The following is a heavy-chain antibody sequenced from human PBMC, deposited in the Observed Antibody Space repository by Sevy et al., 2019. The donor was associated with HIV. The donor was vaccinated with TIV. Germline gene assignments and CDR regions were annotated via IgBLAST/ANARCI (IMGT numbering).Heavy chain of an antibody. Sequence: SETLSLTCTVSGGSISSGDYYWSWIRQPPGKGLEWIGYIYYSGSTYYNPSLKSRVTISVDTSKNQFSLELSSVTAADTAVYYCAKRDRHYYGSGSYYYGMDVWGQGTTVTVSS. J-gene: IGHJ6*02. D-gene: IGHD3-10*01. CDR3: AKRDRHYYGSGSYYYGMDV. V-gene: IGHV4-30-4*01. CDR1: GGSISSGDYY. CDR2: IYYSGST.